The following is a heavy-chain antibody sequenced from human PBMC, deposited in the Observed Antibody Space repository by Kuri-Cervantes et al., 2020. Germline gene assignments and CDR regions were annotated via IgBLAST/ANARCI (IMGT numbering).Heavy chain of an antibody. CDR3: ARQDRYFDY. J-gene: IGHJ4*01. Sequence: LRLSCTVSGASVNSGDYYWSWIRQPPGKGLEWIGEIYHSGSTNYNPSLKSRATISVDKSKNQFSLRLSSVTAADTAVYYCARQDRYFDYWGQGTLVTVSS. CDR2: IYHSGST. V-gene: IGHV4-30-4*01. CDR1: GASVNSGDYY.